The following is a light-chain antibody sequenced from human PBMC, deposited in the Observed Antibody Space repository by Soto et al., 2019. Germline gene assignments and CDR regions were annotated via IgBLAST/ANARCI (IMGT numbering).Light chain of an antibody. CDR1: SSDVGGYNY. CDR2: EVS. J-gene: IGLJ2*01. CDR3: SSYVGSNKV. Sequence: QSALTQPPSASGSPGQSVNISCTGTSSDVGGYNYVSWYQQHPGKAPKLMIYEVSKRPSGVPDRFSGSKSGNTASLTVSGLQAEDEADYYCSSYVGSNKVFGGGTKLTVL. V-gene: IGLV2-8*01.